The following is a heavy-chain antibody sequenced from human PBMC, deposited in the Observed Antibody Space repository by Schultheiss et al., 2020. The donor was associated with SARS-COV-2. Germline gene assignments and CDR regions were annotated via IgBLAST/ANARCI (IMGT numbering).Heavy chain of an antibody. V-gene: IGHV4-59*01. J-gene: IGHJ4*02. Sequence: SETLSLTCTVSGGSISSYYWSWIRQPPGKGLEWIGYIYYTGSAHYNPSLKSRVTISVDTSKNQFSLKLSSVTAADTAVYYCARELNYWGQGTLVTVSS. CDR2: IYYTGSA. CDR3: ARELNY. CDR1: GGSISSYY.